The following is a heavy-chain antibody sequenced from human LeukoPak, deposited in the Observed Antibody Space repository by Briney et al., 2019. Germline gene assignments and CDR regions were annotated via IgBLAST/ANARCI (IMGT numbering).Heavy chain of an antibody. CDR2: INPNSGGT. CDR3: ARDWSGYYGGAFDI. CDR1: GYTFTSYY. D-gene: IGHD3-3*01. V-gene: IGHV1-2*02. J-gene: IGHJ3*02. Sequence: ASVKVSCKASGYTFTSYYMHWVRQAPGQGLEWMGWINPNSGGTNYAQKFQGRVTMTRDTSISTAYMELSRLRSDDTAVYYCARDWSGYYGGAFDIWGQGTMVTVSS.